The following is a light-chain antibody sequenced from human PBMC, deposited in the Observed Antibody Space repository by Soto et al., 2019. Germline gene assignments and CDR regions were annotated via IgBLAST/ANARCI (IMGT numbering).Light chain of an antibody. V-gene: IGLV2-14*03. CDR2: DVS. Sequence: QSVLTQPASVSGSPGQSITISCTGTSSDVGGYNYVSWYQQHPGKAPELMIYDVSSRPSGVSNRFSGSKSGNTASLTISGLLAEDEADYYYSSYTSGSTYVFGTGTKVTVL. CDR3: SSYTSGSTYV. CDR1: SSDVGGYNY. J-gene: IGLJ1*01.